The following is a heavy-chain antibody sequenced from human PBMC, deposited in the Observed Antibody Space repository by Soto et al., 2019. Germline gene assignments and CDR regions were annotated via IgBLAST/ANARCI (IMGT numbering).Heavy chain of an antibody. CDR1: GFTFSSYW. Sequence: EVQLVESGGGLVQPGGSLRLSCAASGFTFSSYWMHWVRQAPGKGLVWVSRINSDGSSTSYADSVKGRFTISRDNAKNTLYLQMNRLRAEDTAVYYCARECDFWSGYNFFDYWGQGTLVTVSS. D-gene: IGHD3-3*01. CDR3: ARECDFWSGYNFFDY. J-gene: IGHJ4*02. CDR2: INSDGSST. V-gene: IGHV3-74*01.